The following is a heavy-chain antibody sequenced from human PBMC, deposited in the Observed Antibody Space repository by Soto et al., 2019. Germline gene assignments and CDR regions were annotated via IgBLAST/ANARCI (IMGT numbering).Heavy chain of an antibody. CDR3: AHHLPNYDFWSGYYSWAGDPYYYYGMDV. CDR1: GFSLSTSGVG. J-gene: IGHJ6*02. Sequence: QITLKESGPTLVKPTQTLTLTCTFSGFSLSTSGVGVGWIRQPPGKALEWLALIYWNDDKRYSPSLKSRLTTTKDTTKNQLVLPMTNMDPVDTANYYCAHHLPNYDFWSGYYSWAGDPYYYYGMDVWGQGTTVTVSS. D-gene: IGHD3-3*01. V-gene: IGHV2-5*01. CDR2: IYWNDDK.